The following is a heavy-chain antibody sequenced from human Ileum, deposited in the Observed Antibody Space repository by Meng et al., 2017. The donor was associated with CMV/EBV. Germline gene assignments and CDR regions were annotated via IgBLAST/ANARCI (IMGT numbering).Heavy chain of an antibody. J-gene: IGHJ4*02. V-gene: IGHV1-46*01. CDR3: ARDMDYDILTGSVWGGFDY. CDR2: IKPSDGST. D-gene: IGHD3-9*01. Sequence: FTTYNRHWVRQAPGQGLERMGIIKPSDGSTTYAQKFQGRVTMTRDTSTSTVYMEMSSLRSEDTAVYYCARDMDYDILTGSVWGGFDYWGQGTLVTVSS. CDR1: FTTYN.